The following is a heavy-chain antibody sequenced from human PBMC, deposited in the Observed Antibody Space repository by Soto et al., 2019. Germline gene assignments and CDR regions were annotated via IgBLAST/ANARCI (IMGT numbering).Heavy chain of an antibody. V-gene: IGHV3-23*01. CDR2: ISGSGDNT. Sequence: EVQLLESGGGLVQPGGSLRLSCAASGFTFSSYAMSWVRQAPGKGLEWVSGISGSGDNTYYADSVKGRFTISRDNSKNTLYLQMSSLRAEDTAVYYCAKGVPGIAVAGTGYFQHWGQGTLVTVSS. CDR3: AKGVPGIAVAGTGYFQH. CDR1: GFTFSSYA. J-gene: IGHJ1*01. D-gene: IGHD6-19*01.